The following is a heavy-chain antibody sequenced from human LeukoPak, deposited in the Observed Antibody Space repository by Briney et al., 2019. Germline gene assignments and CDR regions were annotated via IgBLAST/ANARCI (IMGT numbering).Heavy chain of an antibody. D-gene: IGHD1-26*01. CDR1: GFTFSTYW. CDR3: AKGEWELLLGVDY. J-gene: IGHJ4*02. CDR2: IKQDGSEK. V-gene: IGHV3-7*03. Sequence: GGSLRLSCAASGFTFSTYWMSWVRQAPGKGLEWVANIKQDGSEKYYVDSVKGRFTISRDNAKNSVYLQMNSLRAEDTALYYCAKGEWELLLGVDYWGQGTLVTVSS.